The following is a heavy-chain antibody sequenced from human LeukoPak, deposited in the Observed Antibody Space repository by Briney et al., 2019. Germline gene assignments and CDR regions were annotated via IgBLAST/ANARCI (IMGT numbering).Heavy chain of an antibody. D-gene: IGHD3-9*01. V-gene: IGHV4-4*07. CDR1: GGSITNYY. Sequence: SETLSLTCTMSGGSITNYYWNWIRQPAGKGLEWIGRVHASGNTNYNPSLNSRVTMSVDMSKKQFTLNLRSVTAADTALYFCARDLPNRNFDWLLDAFDTWGQGTMVTVSS. J-gene: IGHJ3*02. CDR2: VHASGNT. CDR3: ARDLPNRNFDWLLDAFDT.